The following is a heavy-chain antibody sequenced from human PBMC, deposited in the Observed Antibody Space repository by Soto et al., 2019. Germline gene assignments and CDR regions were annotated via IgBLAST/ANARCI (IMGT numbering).Heavy chain of an antibody. CDR1: GYTFTSDG. Sequence: QVQLVQSGAEVKKPGASVKVSCKASGYTFTSDGISWVRQAPGQGLEWMGWVSAYNGNTKYAQKLQSRVTMTTVTSTSTAYMVLRSLRSDDTAVYYCARDAAIGMNDYWGQGTLVTVSS. J-gene: IGHJ4*02. D-gene: IGHD1-20*01. CDR2: VSAYNGNT. CDR3: ARDAAIGMNDY. V-gene: IGHV1-18*01.